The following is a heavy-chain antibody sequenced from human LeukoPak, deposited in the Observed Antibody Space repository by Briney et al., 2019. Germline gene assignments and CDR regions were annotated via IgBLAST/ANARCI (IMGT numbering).Heavy chain of an antibody. CDR3: AKGAAYGMDV. V-gene: IGHV3-30*02. J-gene: IGHJ6*02. CDR1: GFTFSIYG. D-gene: IGHD2-15*01. CDR2: IQNDVSNY. Sequence: GGSLRLSCAASGFTFSIYGTHWVRQAPGKGLDWVAFIQNDVSNYYQADSVKGRFTISRDNSKNTIYLQMNSLRAEDTAVYYCAKGAAYGMDVWGQGTTVTVSS.